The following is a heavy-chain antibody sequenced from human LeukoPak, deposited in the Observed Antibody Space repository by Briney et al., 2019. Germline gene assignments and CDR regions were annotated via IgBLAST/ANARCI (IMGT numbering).Heavy chain of an antibody. CDR2: ISSSGSTI. D-gene: IGHD6-19*01. V-gene: IGHV3-11*01. J-gene: IGHJ1*01. CDR1: GFTFSDYY. CDR3: AKDWQWLAEVGYFQH. Sequence: PGGSLRLSCAASGFTFSDYYMSWIRQAPGKGLEWVSYISSSGSTIYYADSVKGRFTISRDNAKNSLYLQMNSLRAEDTALYYYAKDWQWLAEVGYFQHWGQGTLVTVSS.